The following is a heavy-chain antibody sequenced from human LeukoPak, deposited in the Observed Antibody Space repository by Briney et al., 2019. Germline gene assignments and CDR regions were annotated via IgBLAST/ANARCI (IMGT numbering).Heavy chain of an antibody. D-gene: IGHD2-15*01. CDR1: VYTFTTYY. Sequence: ASVKVSCKASVYTFTTYYIHWVRQAPGQGLEWVGIINPNGGSTNYAQKLQGRVTMTRDTSTSTVYMELSSLGSEDTAVYYCTRDKGGSYSDYWGQGTLVTVSS. CDR2: INPNGGST. J-gene: IGHJ4*02. CDR3: TRDKGGSYSDY. V-gene: IGHV1-46*01.